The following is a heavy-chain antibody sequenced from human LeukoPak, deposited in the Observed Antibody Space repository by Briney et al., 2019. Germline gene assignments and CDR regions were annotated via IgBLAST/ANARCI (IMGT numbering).Heavy chain of an antibody. V-gene: IGHV3-30*02. J-gene: IGHJ4*02. CDR3: VAAGTFDY. D-gene: IGHD6-13*01. CDR1: GFTFSSYG. Sequence: GGSLRLSCAASGFTFSSYGMHWVRQAPGKGLEWVAFIRYDGSNKYYADSVKGRFTISRDNTKNTLYLQMNTLRAEDTAVYYCVAAGTFDYWGQGALVTVSS. CDR2: IRYDGSNK.